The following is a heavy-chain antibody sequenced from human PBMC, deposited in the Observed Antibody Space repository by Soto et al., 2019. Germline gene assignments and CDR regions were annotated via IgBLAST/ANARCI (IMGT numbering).Heavy chain of an antibody. D-gene: IGHD3-10*01. CDR1: GFTFSSYG. CDR3: ARYGWGILGVTGDDY. V-gene: IGHV3-33*01. Sequence: QVQLVESGGGVVQPGRSLRLSCAASGFTFSSYGMYWVRQAPGKGLEWVAVIWYDGSNEYYADSVKGRFTISRDNSKTTLYLQRNSLRAEDTAVYYCARYGWGILGVTGDDYWGQGTLVTVSS. J-gene: IGHJ4*02. CDR2: IWYDGSNE.